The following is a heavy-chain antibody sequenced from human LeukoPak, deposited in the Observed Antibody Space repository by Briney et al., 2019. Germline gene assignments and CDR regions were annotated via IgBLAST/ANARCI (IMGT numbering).Heavy chain of an antibody. CDR1: GFTFSSYS. V-gene: IGHV3-21*01. CDR3: ARDGAYYYYGMDV. J-gene: IGHJ6*02. D-gene: IGHD1-26*01. Sequence: KSGGSLRLSCAASGFTFSSYSMNWVRQAPGKGLEWGSSISSSSSYIYYADSVKGRFTISRDNAKNSLYLQMNSLRAEDTAVYYCARDGAYYYYGMDVWGQGTTVTVSS. CDR2: ISSSSSYI.